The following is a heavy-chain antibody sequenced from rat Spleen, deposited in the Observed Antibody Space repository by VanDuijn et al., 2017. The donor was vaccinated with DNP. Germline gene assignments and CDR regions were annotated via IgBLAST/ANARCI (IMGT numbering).Heavy chain of an antibody. CDR2: ISVGGGNT. Sequence: EVQLVESGGGLVLPGRSLKLSCAASGFTFSKEAMAWVRQAPTKGLEWVASISVGGGNTYYRDSVKGRFTISRDNAKSTLYLQMDSLRSEDTATYYCATRSAPDYWGQGVMVTVSS. J-gene: IGHJ2*01. CDR1: GFTFSKEA. D-gene: IGHD3-1*01. V-gene: IGHV5-25*01. CDR3: ATRSAPDY.